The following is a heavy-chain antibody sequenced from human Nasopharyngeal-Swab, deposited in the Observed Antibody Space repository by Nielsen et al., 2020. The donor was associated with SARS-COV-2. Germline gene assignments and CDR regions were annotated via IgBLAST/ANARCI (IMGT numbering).Heavy chain of an antibody. CDR2: FHPEDGET. V-gene: IGHV1-24*01. CDR3: ATGFAFRPNWFDP. CDR1: GYTLTDLS. J-gene: IGHJ5*02. Sequence: ASAKVSCKVSGYTLTDLSMHWVRQAPGKGPEWMGGFHPEDGETIYAQKFQGRVTMTEDTSTDTAYMELSSLRSEDTAVYYCATGFAFRPNWFDPWGQGTLVTVSS. D-gene: IGHD2-21*01.